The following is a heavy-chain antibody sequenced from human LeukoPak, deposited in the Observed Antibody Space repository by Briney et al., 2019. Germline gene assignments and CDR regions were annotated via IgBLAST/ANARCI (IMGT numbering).Heavy chain of an antibody. CDR2: IYYSGST. CDR1: SGSISSGGYY. J-gene: IGHJ4*02. V-gene: IGHV4-31*03. D-gene: IGHD4-17*01. Sequence: SQTLSLTCTVSSGSISSGGYYWSWIRQHPGKGLEWIGYIYYSGSTYYNPSLKSRVTISVDTSKNQFSLKLSSVTAADTAVYYCASYYGDYPYYFDYWGQGTLVTVSS. CDR3: ASYYGDYPYYFDY.